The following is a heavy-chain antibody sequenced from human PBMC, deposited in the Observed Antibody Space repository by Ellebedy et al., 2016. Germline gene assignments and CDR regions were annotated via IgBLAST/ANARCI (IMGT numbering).Heavy chain of an antibody. CDR1: GFTFSSYW. D-gene: IGHD3-3*01. Sequence: GESLKISXAASGFTFSSYWMSWVRQAPGKGLEWVANIKQDGSEKYYVDSVKGRFTISRDNAKNSLYLQMNSLRAEDTAVYYCATLGSYYDFWSGRTFDYWGQGTLVTVSS. V-gene: IGHV3-7*03. J-gene: IGHJ4*02. CDR2: IKQDGSEK. CDR3: ATLGSYYDFWSGRTFDY.